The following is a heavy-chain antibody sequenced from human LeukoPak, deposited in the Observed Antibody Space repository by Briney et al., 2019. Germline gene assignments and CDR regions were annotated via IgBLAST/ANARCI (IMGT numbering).Heavy chain of an antibody. D-gene: IGHD1/OR15-1a*01. J-gene: IGHJ6*02. CDR1: GFTLRSSD. CDR2: IWHDGSIE. Sequence: GTSLRLSWEVSGFTLRSSDMHWVRQAPGKGLKWVAVIWHDGSIERYADSVKGRFTVSRDNSGTTLYLQMNSLRVEDTAVYYCARGPLNKFGVDDWGQGTTVTVTS. CDR3: ARGPLNKFGVDD. V-gene: IGHV3-33*01.